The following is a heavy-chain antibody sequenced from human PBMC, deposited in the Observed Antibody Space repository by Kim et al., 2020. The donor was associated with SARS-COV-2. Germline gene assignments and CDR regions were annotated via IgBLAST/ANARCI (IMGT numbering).Heavy chain of an antibody. V-gene: IGHV3-21*01. CDR2: FSGNTNYM. CDR3: ARGPQCTRTTCFYNGLDV. CDR1: GFTFSTHT. J-gene: IGHJ6*02. Sequence: GGSLRLSCAASGFTFSTHTMNWVRRAPGKGLEWVASFSGNTNYMYYGDSVKGRFTVSRDNAKNSFYLQMNSLRVGDTAVYYCARGPQCTRTTCFYNGLDVWGQGTTVTVSS. D-gene: IGHD2-2*01.